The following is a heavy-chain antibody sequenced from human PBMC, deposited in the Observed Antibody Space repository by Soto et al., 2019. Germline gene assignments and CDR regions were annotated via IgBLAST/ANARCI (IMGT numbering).Heavy chain of an antibody. CDR3: AKGAVMVRGPTISHPDY. D-gene: IGHD3-10*01. CDR2: ISFDGRNK. CDR1: GFTFSSYC. Sequence: GGSLRLSCAASGFTFSSYCMHWVRQAPGKGLEWVAVISFDGRNKYYVDSVKGRFTISRDNSKNTLYMQMNSLRAEDTAVYYCAKGAVMVRGPTISHPDYWGQGTLVTVSS. V-gene: IGHV3-30*18. J-gene: IGHJ4*02.